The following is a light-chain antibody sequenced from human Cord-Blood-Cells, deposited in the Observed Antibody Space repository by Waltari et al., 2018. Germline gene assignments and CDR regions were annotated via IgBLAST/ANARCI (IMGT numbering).Light chain of an antibody. V-gene: IGLV2-14*01. CDR2: DDS. J-gene: IGLJ3*02. Sequence: QSALTQPAPVSGSTGQSIPISCTGTSRYAGGYNQFSWYQQHPGKAPKLMIYDDSNRPSGVSNRFSGSKSGNTASLTISGLQAEDEADYYCSSYTSSSTWVFGGGTKLTVL. CDR3: SSYTSSSTWV. CDR1: SRYAGGYNQ.